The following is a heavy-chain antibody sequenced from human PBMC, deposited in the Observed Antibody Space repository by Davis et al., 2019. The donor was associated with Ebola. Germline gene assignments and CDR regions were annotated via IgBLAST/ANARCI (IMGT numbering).Heavy chain of an antibody. J-gene: IGHJ4*02. Sequence: PSETLSLTCTVSRVSISVGGYYWSWIRQHPGKGLEYIGYIYYSGRTHYNPSLESRVTMSIDTSQNQFSLKLTSVTAADTAVYYCARDRRGDGYAGFDYWGQGTLVTVSS. D-gene: IGHD5-24*01. V-gene: IGHV4-31*03. CDR2: IYYSGRT. CDR3: ARDRRGDGYAGFDY. CDR1: RVSISVGGYY.